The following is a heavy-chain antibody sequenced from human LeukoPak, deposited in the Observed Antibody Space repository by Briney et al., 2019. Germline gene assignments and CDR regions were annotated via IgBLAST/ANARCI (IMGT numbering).Heavy chain of an antibody. D-gene: IGHD4-17*01. CDR3: AKRPSDYGDYVSYFDY. CDR2: ISDDGRRK. CDR1: GFTFSTYW. V-gene: IGHV3-30*18. Sequence: PGGSLRLSCTASGFTFSTYWMSGVRQAQGKGLEWVGVISDDGRRKDYADSVKGRFTISRDNSKDTLYLQMNSLRAEDTAVYYCAKRPSDYGDYVSYFDYWGQGTLVTVSS. J-gene: IGHJ4*02.